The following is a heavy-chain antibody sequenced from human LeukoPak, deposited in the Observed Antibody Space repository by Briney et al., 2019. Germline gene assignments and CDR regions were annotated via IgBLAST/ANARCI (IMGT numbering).Heavy chain of an antibody. V-gene: IGHV1-46*01. J-gene: IGHJ4*02. CDR3: ARVRHYYGSGSPLGY. CDR2: INPSGGST. D-gene: IGHD3-10*01. Sequence: ASVKVSCRASGYTFTSYYMHWVRQAPGQGLGWVGIINPSGGSTSYAQKFQGRVTMTRDMSTSTVYMELSSLRSEDTAVYYCARVRHYYGSGSPLGYWGQGTLVTVSS. CDR1: GYTFTSYY.